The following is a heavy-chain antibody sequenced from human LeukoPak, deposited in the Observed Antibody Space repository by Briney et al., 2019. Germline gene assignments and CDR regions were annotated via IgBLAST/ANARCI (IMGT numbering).Heavy chain of an antibody. CDR2: IYYSGST. V-gene: IGHV4-39*01. Sequence: SETLPLTCTVSGDSISSSNYYWGWIRQPPGKGLEWIGNIYYSGSTYYNPSLKSRVTISVDTSKNQFSLKLSSVTAADTAVYYCAGLYASGTYYGYWGQGTLVTVSS. D-gene: IGHD3-10*01. CDR1: GDSISSSNYY. CDR3: AGLYASGTYYGY. J-gene: IGHJ4*02.